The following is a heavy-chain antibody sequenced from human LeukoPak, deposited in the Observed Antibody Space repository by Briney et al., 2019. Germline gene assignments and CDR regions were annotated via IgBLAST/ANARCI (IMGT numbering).Heavy chain of an antibody. J-gene: IGHJ4*02. V-gene: IGHV3-23*01. D-gene: IGHD2-2*02. CDR2: ISGSGGST. Sequence: GGSLRLSCAASGFTFSSYAMSWVRQAPGKGLEWVSAISGSGGSTYYADSVKGRFTISRDNSKNTLYLQMNSLRAEDTAVYYCAKDGLGYCSSTSCYKDYWGQGTLVPVSS. CDR1: GFTFSSYA. CDR3: AKDGLGYCSSTSCYKDY.